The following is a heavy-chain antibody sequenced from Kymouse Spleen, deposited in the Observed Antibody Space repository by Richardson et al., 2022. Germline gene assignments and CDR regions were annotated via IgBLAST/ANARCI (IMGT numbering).Heavy chain of an antibody. Sequence: QVQLVESGGGVVQPGRSLRLSCAASGFTFSSYGMHWVRQAPGKGLEWVAVISYDGSNKYYADSVKGRFTISRDNSKNTLYLQMNSLRAEDTAVYYCAKYMGPGGMDVWGQGTTVTVSS. J-gene: IGHJ6*02. V-gene: IGHV3-30*18. CDR2: ISYDGSNK. CDR1: GFTFSSYG. CDR3: AKYMGPGGMDV. D-gene: IGHD5-18,IGHD3-10*01,IGHD3-16*02.